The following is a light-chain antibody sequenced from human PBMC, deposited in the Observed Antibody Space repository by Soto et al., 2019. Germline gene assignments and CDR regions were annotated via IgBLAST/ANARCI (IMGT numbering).Light chain of an antibody. CDR1: QSVGRT. J-gene: IGKJ1*01. V-gene: IGKV3-15*01. Sequence: EIVMTQSPATLSVSPGERATLFCRASQSVGRTLAWYQQKPGQSPRLLVYGASTRANGTPARFSGSGSGTEFTLTISSLQSEDVAVYYCQQYDNWWTFGQGTKVEIK. CDR2: GAS. CDR3: QQYDNWWT.